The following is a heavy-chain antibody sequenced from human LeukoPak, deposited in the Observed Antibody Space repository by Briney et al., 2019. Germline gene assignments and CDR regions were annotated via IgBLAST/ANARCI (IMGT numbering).Heavy chain of an antibody. CDR2: MYHSGNT. Sequence: MPSETLSLTCAVSGYFISSGYYWGWIRQPPGKGLEWIGSMYHSGNTYFNPSLKSRVTISVDTSKNQFSPKLSSVTAADTAMYYCATIRGSWPYYYTDVWGKGTTVTVSS. CDR1: GYFISSGYY. CDR3: ATIRGSWPYYYTDV. D-gene: IGHD2-15*01. V-gene: IGHV4-38-2*01. J-gene: IGHJ6*03.